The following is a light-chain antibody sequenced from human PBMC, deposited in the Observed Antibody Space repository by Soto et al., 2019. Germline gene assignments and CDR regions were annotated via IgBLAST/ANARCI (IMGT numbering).Light chain of an antibody. Sequence: EVGVWQSPAALSVYTGEGATLSCRASQGIGDTLAWYQHKPGQTPRLLIYDTSTRATGVPARFSGSGSGTEFTLTISRLQSEDFALYYCQQYYNWRPRFAQRTK. CDR1: QGIGDT. V-gene: IGKV3-15*01. CDR3: QQYYNWRPR. CDR2: DTS. J-gene: IGKJ1*01.